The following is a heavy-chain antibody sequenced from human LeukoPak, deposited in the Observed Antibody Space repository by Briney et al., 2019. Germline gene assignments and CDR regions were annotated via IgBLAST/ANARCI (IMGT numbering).Heavy chain of an antibody. CDR3: ARGGDGYNSYWFDP. J-gene: IGHJ5*02. Sequence: GGSLRLSCAASGFTVSSNYMSWVRQAPGKGLEWVSVIYSGGSTYYSDSVKGRFTISRDNSNKTLYLQMNSLRAEDTAVYYCARGGDGYNSYWFDPWGQGTLVTVSS. CDR1: GFTVSSNY. D-gene: IGHD5-24*01. V-gene: IGHV3-53*01. CDR2: IYSGGST.